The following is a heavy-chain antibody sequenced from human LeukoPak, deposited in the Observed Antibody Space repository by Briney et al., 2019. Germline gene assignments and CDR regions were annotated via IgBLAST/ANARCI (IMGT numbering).Heavy chain of an antibody. J-gene: IGHJ5*02. D-gene: IGHD3-3*01. Sequence: GGSLRLSCAASGFTFSSYGMHWVRQAPGKGLEWVAVISYDGSNKYYADSVKGRFTISRDNSKNTLYLQMNSLRAEDTAVYYCAKDSSTYYDFWSGYYSDNWFDPWGQGTLVTVSS. CDR1: GFTFSSYG. CDR3: AKDSSTYYDFWSGYYSDNWFDP. CDR2: ISYDGSNK. V-gene: IGHV3-30*18.